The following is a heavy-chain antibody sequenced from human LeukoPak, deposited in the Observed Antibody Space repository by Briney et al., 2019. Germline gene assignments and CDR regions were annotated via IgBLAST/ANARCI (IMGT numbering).Heavy chain of an antibody. D-gene: IGHD1-26*01. CDR3: ASSPRGIVGAPQLDFDY. CDR1: GGTFSSYA. Sequence: ASVKVSCKASGGTFSSYAISWVRQAPGQGLEWMGWISAYNGNTNYAQKLQGRVTMTTDTSTSTAYMELRSLRSDDTAVYYCASSPRGIVGAPQLDFDYWGQGTLVTVSS. V-gene: IGHV1-18*01. CDR2: ISAYNGNT. J-gene: IGHJ4*02.